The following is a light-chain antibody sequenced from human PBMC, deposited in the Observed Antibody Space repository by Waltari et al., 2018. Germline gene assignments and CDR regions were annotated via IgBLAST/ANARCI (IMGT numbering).Light chain of an antibody. J-gene: IGKJ2*01. CDR2: GAS. V-gene: IGKV3-15*01. Sequence: VMTQSPATLSVSPGETVTLSCRASQSVSRNLAWSQHIPGQAPRLLISGASTSATGIPARFSGSGSGTAFTLTITSLQSDDFAVYFCQQYDNWPPCTFGQGTKLEI. CDR3: QQYDNWPPCT. CDR1: QSVSRN.